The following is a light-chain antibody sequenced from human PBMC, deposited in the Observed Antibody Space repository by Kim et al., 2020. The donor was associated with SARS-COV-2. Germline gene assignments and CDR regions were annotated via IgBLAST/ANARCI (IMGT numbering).Light chain of an antibody. Sequence: EIVMTQSPATLSVSPGERATLSCRASQSVSSNLAWYQQRPGQAPRLLIYGASTRATGIPARFSGSGSGTEFTLTITSPQSEDSAVYYCQQYKKWPPWTFGQGTKLEIK. CDR1: QSVSSN. V-gene: IGKV3D-15*01. CDR3: QQYKKWPPWT. J-gene: IGKJ1*01. CDR2: GAS.